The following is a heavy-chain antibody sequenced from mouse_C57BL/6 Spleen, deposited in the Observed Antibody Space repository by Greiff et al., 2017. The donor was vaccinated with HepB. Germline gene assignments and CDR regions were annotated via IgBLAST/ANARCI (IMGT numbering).Heavy chain of an antibody. Sequence: QVQLQQSGAELVKPGASVKLSCKASGYTFTSYWMHWVKQRPGQGLEWIGMIHPNSGSTNYNEKFKSKATLTVDKSSNTAYMQLSSLTSEDSAVYYCARLWNYYAMDYWGQGTSVTVSS. CDR2: IHPNSGST. V-gene: IGHV1-64*01. D-gene: IGHD1-1*02. CDR1: GYTFTSYW. CDR3: ARLWNYYAMDY. J-gene: IGHJ4*01.